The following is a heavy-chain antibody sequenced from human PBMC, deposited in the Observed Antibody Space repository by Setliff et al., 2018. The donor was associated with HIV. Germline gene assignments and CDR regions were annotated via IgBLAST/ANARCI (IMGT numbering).Heavy chain of an antibody. J-gene: IGHJ4*02. CDR1: GFTFSNYW. D-gene: IGHD3-3*01. CDR2: IKQDGNEK. CDR3: TANLLQFLGDY. V-gene: IGHV3-7*03. Sequence: PGESLKISCAASGFTFSNYWMSWVRQAPGKGLEWVANIKQDGNEKYYVDSVKGRFTVSRDNAKNSLYLQVNSLRAEDTAVYYCTANLLQFLGDYWGLGSLVTVSS.